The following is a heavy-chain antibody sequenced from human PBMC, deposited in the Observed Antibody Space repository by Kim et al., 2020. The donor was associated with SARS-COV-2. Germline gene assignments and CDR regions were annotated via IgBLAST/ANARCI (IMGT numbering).Heavy chain of an antibody. J-gene: IGHJ5*02. CDR2: I. CDR3: ASRVPYSGYLA. Sequence: IEYADSVEGRFTMSRDNAKKSVFLQMNSLRAEDTAVYFCASRVPYSGYLAWGPGTLVTVSS. D-gene: IGHD5-12*01. V-gene: IGHV3-48*03.